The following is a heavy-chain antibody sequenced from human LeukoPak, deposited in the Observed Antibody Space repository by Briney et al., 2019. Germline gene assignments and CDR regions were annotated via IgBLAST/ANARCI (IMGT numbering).Heavy chain of an antibody. Sequence: SETLSLTCAVYGGSFSGYYWSWIRQPPGKGLEWIGSIYYSGSTYYNPSLKSRVTISVDTSKNQFSLKLSSVTAADTAVYYCARISSGYSLPYFQHWGQGTLVTVSS. J-gene: IGHJ1*01. CDR2: IYYSGST. CDR3: ARISSGYSLPYFQH. D-gene: IGHD3-22*01. CDR1: GGSFSGYY. V-gene: IGHV4-34*01.